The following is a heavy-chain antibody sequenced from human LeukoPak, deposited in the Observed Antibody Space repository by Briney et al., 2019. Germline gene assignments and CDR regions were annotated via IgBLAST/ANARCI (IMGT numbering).Heavy chain of an antibody. Sequence: SVKVSCKAPGGTFSSYAVSWVRQAPGQGLEWMGRIVPMCDTADYAQRFQGRVTITADKSTGTVFMELSSLRFEDTGIYYCVRDYDXSXPQKNYFDFWGQGTLVTVSS. CDR3: VRDYDXSXPQKNYFDF. CDR2: IVPMCDTA. D-gene: IGHD3-22*01. V-gene: IGHV1-69*06. CDR1: GGTFSSYA. J-gene: IGHJ4*02.